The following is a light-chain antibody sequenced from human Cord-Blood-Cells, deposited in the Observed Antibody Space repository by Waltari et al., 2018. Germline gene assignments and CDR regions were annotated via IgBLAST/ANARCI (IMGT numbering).Light chain of an antibody. J-gene: IGKJ1*01. CDR2: KAS. V-gene: IGKV1-5*03. CDR1: QSISSW. CDR3: QQYNSYSWT. Sequence: DIQMTPSPSTLSASVGDRVNTTCRASQSISSWLAWYQQKPGKAPKLLIYKASSLESGVPSRFSGSGSGTEFTLTISSLQPDDFATYYCQQYNSYSWTFGQGTKVEIK.